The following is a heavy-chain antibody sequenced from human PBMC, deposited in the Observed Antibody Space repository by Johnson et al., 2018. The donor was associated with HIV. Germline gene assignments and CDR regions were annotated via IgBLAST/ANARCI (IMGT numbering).Heavy chain of an antibody. V-gene: IGHV3-30-3*01. Sequence: QVQLVESGGCVVQPGKSLRLSCAASGFTFSTYAMFWVRQAPGKGLEWVAVISHDGSNKYYGDSVKGRFTISRDNSKNTLYLQMNSLRAEDTAVYYCARENSSGYHDAFDIWGQGTLVTVSS. CDR2: ISHDGSNK. CDR1: GFTFSTYA. CDR3: ARENSSGYHDAFDI. J-gene: IGHJ3*02. D-gene: IGHD3-22*01.